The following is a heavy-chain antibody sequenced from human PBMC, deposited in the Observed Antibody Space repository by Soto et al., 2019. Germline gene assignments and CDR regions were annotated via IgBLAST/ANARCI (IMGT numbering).Heavy chain of an antibody. Sequence: SETLSLTCTVSGGSISSDHWNWIRQPPGKGLGWIGYIHYSGSTNYNPSPKSRVTISIDTSKNQFSLKLSSVTAADTAVYYCARSGLGYGDSYFDSWAQGTLVTVSS. J-gene: IGHJ4*02. V-gene: IGHV4-59*08. CDR1: GGSISSDH. CDR2: IHYSGST. CDR3: ARSGLGYGDSYFDS. D-gene: IGHD4-17*01.